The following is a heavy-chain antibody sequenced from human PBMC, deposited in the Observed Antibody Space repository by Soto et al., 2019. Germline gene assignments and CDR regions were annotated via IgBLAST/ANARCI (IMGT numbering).Heavy chain of an antibody. Sequence: GLTLVSPTQALTLTCAFSGCSLSTSGVGVGWIRQPPGQALEWLALIYWNDDTRYSPSLKNRFTITKDTSENQVVLTMTNMDPVDTDTYYCAHTKSYGSEDFFDHWGQGTLVTVYS. V-gene: IGHV2-5*01. D-gene: IGHD5-18*01. CDR1: GCSLSTSGVG. CDR2: IYWNDDT. J-gene: IGHJ4*02. CDR3: AHTKSYGSEDFFDH.